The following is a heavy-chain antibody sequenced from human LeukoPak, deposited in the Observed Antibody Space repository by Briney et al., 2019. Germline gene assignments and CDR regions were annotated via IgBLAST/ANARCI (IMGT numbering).Heavy chain of an antibody. J-gene: IGHJ4*02. CDR3: ARDSSGEVSDY. Sequence: SETLSLTCTVSGGSISSSSYYWGWIRQPPGKGLEWIGSIYYSGSTYYNPSLKSRVTISVDTSKNQFSLKLSSVTAADTAVYYCARDSSGEVSDYWGQGTLVTVSS. V-gene: IGHV4-39*07. D-gene: IGHD6-19*01. CDR2: IYYSGST. CDR1: GGSISSSSYY.